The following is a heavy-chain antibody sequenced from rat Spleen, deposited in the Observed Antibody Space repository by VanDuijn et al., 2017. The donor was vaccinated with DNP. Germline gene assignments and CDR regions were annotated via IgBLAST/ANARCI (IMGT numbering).Heavy chain of an antibody. CDR3: ARPRGSYGGYRVDA. J-gene: IGHJ4*01. D-gene: IGHD1-11*01. V-gene: IGHV5-46*01. CDR2: IIYDGSST. CDR1: GFAFSTFP. Sequence: EVQLVESGGGLVQPGRSMKLSCAASGFAFSTFPMAWVRQSATKGLEWVATIIYDGSSTYYRDSVKGRFTISRDNAKSTLYLHMNSLRSEDMATYYCARPRGSYGGYRVDAWGQGISVSVSS.